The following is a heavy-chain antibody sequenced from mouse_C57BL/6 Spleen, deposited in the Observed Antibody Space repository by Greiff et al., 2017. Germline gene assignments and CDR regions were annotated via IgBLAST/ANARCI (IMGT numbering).Heavy chain of an antibody. CDR1: GFTFSDYY. CDR2: ISNGGGST. Sequence: EVMLVESGGGLVQHGGSLKLSCAASGFTFSDYYMYWVRQTPEKRLEWVAYISNGGGSTYYPDTVKGRFTISRDNAKNTLYLQMSRLKSEDTAMYYCARHNFFYFDYWGQGTTLTVSS. CDR3: ARHNFFYFDY. D-gene: IGHD1-3*01. J-gene: IGHJ2*01. V-gene: IGHV5-12*01.